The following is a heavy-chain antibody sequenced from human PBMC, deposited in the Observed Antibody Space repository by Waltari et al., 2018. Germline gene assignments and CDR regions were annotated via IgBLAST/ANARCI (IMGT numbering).Heavy chain of an antibody. V-gene: IGHV4-34*01. Sequence: QVHLKQWGAGLLKPSKTLSLPCDVSGGSFSGYYWTWIRQPPGKGLEWVGEINDEGTAKYKSSLKSRVTISLDMSKSQFSLTLTSVTAADAALYFCARGRATDSPNAFDVWGQGTNVTVSS. J-gene: IGHJ3*01. CDR2: INDEGTA. CDR3: ARGRATDSPNAFDV. D-gene: IGHD2-21*01. CDR1: GGSFSGYY.